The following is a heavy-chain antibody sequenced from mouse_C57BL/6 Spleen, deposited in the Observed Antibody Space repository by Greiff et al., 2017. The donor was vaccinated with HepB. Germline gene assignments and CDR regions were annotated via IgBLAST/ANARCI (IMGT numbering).Heavy chain of an antibody. V-gene: IGHV5-17*01. Sequence: EVKLVESGGGLVKPGGSLKLSCAASGFTFSDYGMHWVRQTPEKGLEWVAYISSGSSTIYYADTVKGRFTISRDNAKNTLFLQMTSLRSEDTTMYCCERCYSNYPYYYAMDYWGQGTSVTVSS. CDR1: GFTFSDYG. D-gene: IGHD2-5*01. CDR2: ISSGSSTI. CDR3: ERCYSNYPYYYAMDY. J-gene: IGHJ4*01.